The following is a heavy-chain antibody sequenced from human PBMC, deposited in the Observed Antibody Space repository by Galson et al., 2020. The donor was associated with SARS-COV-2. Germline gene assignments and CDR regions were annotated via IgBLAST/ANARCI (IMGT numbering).Heavy chain of an antibody. D-gene: IGHD3-10*01. J-gene: IGHJ6*03. CDR2: IHRDGRAT. CDR1: GFTFSTYW. Sequence: PGGSLRLSCVASGFTFSTYWMHSVRQAPGTGLVWVSRIHRDGRATIYADSVKGRFTISRDNAKNTLKLEMISLRAEDTAVYYCARESAVQGGYYMDVWGKGTTVTVSS. V-gene: IGHV3-74*01. CDR3: ARESAVQGGYYMDV.